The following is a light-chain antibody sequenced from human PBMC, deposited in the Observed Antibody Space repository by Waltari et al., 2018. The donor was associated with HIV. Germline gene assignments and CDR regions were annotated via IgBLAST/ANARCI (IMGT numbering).Light chain of an antibody. CDR3: SSWDISISAWV. Sequence: HAALTQPPSVSKGLRQTATLTCTWNSNTVGQRGAARLQQHQGHPPKLLSYRKHSRPSGISERISASRSGNTASLTITGLQPDDEADYYCSSWDISISAWVFGGGTKLIVL. J-gene: IGLJ3*02. CDR1: SNTVGQRG. V-gene: IGLV10-54*01. CDR2: RKH.